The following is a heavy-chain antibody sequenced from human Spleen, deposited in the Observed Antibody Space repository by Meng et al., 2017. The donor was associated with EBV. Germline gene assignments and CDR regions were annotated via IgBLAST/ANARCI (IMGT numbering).Heavy chain of an antibody. D-gene: IGHD4-17*01. J-gene: IGHJ4*02. Sequence: QVPLQESGPGLMNPSGTLSLTCAVSGASISSSNWWTWVRQPPGKGLEWIGEIYHSGPTNYNPSLKSRVTMSVDKSKNQFSLKMNSVTAADAAVYYCARGDRASMTTVTSLVYWGQGTLVTVSS. CDR1: GASISSSNW. CDR2: IYHSGPT. CDR3: ARGDRASMTTVTSLVY. V-gene: IGHV4-4*02.